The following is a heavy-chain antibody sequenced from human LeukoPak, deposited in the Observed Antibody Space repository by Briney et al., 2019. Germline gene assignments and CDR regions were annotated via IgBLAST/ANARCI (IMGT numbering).Heavy chain of an antibody. CDR2: ISGSSSYI. CDR3: ARLQWLQTGRDFFDY. V-gene: IGHV3-21*01. D-gene: IGHD6-19*01. J-gene: IGHJ4*02. Sequence: PGGSLRLSCAASGFNFNTYSMNWVRQAPGEGLEWVSSISGSSSYIYYADSVKGRFTISRDNAKNSVYLQMSSLRAEDTAVYYCARLQWLQTGRDFFDYWGQGTLVTVSS. CDR1: GFNFNTYS.